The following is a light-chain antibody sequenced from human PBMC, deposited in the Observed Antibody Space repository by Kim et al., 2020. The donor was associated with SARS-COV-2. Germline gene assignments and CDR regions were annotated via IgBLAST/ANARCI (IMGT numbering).Light chain of an antibody. CDR3: SSYAGSNILI. CDR2: GVS. J-gene: IGLJ2*01. CDR1: SSDIGASNH. V-gene: IGLV2-8*01. Sequence: GQSVTISCTASSSDIGASNHVAWYQQHPGKAPKLMIYGVSGRPSGVPDRFSGSKSGNTASLTVSGLQAEDEADYYCSSYAGSNILIFGGGTQLTVL.